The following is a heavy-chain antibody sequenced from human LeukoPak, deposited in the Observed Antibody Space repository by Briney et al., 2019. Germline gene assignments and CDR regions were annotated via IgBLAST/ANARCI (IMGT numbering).Heavy chain of an antibody. CDR2: IRSKAYGGTT. J-gene: IGHJ4*02. D-gene: IGHD3-10*01. V-gene: IGHV3-49*04. CDR3: TFGSGSYLVEPWDY. CDR1: GFTFGDYA. Sequence: GGSLRLSCTASGFTFGDYAMSWVRQAPGKGLEWVGFIRSKAYGGTTEYAASVKGRFTISRDDSKSIAYLQMNSLKTEDTAVYYCTFGSGSYLVEPWDYWGQGTLVTVSS.